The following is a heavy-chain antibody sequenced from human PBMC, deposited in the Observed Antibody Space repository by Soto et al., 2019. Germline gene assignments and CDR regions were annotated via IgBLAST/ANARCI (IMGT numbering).Heavy chain of an antibody. CDR1: GYTFSAYY. J-gene: IGHJ4*02. CDR2: MNPKSGGT. V-gene: IGHV1-2*02. Sequence: GASVKVSCKASGYTFSAYYTHWVRQAPGQGLEWMGWMNPKSGGTYFAQKFQGRVTLTRDTSISTAYMEVNRLRSDDTAVYYCAITEVVGAAEFDYWGQGTLVTVSS. D-gene: IGHD1-26*01. CDR3: AITEVVGAAEFDY.